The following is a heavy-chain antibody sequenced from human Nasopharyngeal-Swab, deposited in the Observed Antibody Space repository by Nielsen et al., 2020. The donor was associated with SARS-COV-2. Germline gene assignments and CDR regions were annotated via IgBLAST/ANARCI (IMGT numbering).Heavy chain of an antibody. Sequence: GGSLRLSCTATGFTFSSHGMHCFLQSPGKGLELLATISYDGSIQYYGDSVEGRFTISRDNSKNTLYLEMNRLRPEDTAIYSFAKDQWTRYDILTGWNGMDVWGQATTVIVSS. D-gene: IGHD3-9*01. V-gene: IGHV3-30*18. CDR1: GFTFSSHG. CDR2: ISYDGSIQ. CDR3: AKDQWTRYDILTGWNGMDV. J-gene: IGHJ6*02.